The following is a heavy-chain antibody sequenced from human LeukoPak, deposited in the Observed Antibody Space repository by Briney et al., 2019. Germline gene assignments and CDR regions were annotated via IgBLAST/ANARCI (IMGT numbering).Heavy chain of an antibody. CDR2: IYTSGST. J-gene: IGHJ4*02. V-gene: IGHV4-4*07. Sequence: SETLSLTCTVSGGSISSYYWSWIRQPAGKGLEWIGRIYTSGSTNYNPSLKSRVTMSVDTSKNQFSLKLSSVTAADTAVYYCARNGYYYDSSGYLDYWGQGTLVTVSS. CDR3: ARNGYYYDSSGYLDY. CDR1: GGSISSYY. D-gene: IGHD3-22*01.